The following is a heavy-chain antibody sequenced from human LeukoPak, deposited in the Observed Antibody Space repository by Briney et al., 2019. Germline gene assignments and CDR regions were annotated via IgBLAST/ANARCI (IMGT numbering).Heavy chain of an antibody. J-gene: IGHJ6*02. D-gene: IGHD3-3*01. CDR3: AKAGFWSGYLVSGMDV. CDR2: ISGSGGST. CDR1: GFTFSSYA. Sequence: GGSLRLSCAASGFTFSSYAMSWVRQAPGKGLEWVSAISGSGGSTYYADFVKGRFTISRDNSKNTLYLQMNSLRAEGTAVYYCAKAGFWSGYLVSGMDVWGQGTTVTVSS. V-gene: IGHV3-23*01.